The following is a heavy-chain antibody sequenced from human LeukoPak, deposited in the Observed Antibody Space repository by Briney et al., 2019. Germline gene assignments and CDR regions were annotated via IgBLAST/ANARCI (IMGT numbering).Heavy chain of an antibody. CDR2: ISGSGGST. CDR1: GFTFGSYA. Sequence: PGGSLRLSCAASGFTFGSYAMSWVRQAPGKGLEWVSAISGSGGSTYYADSVKGRFTISRDNSKNTLYLQMNSLRAEDTAVYYCANLIVGATYYFDYWGQGTLVTVSS. J-gene: IGHJ4*02. D-gene: IGHD1-26*01. V-gene: IGHV3-23*01. CDR3: ANLIVGATYYFDY.